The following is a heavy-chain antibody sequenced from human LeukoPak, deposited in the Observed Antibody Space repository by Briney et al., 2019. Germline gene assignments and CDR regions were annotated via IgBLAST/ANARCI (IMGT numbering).Heavy chain of an antibody. CDR3: ARDRGIAAAGTGSGWFDP. J-gene: IGHJ5*02. CDR2: IIPIFGTA. CDR1: GYTFTSYG. V-gene: IGHV1-69*13. Sequence: SVKVSCKASGYTFTSYGISWVRQAPGQGLEWMGGIIPIFGTANYAQKFQGRVTITADESTSTAYMELSSLRSEDTAVYYCARDRGIAAAGTGSGWFDPWGQGTLVTVSS. D-gene: IGHD6-13*01.